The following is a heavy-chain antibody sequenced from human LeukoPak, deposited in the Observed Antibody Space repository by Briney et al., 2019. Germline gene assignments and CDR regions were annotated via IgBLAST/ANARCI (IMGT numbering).Heavy chain of an antibody. D-gene: IGHD3-10*01. CDR1: GGSISSGSYY. Sequence: SETLSLTCTVSGGSISSGSYYWGWIRQPAGKGLEWIGRIYSSGSTNNNPSLKSRVTISLDTSKNQFSLKLNSVTAADTAVYYCARVPSNYYGSGSYLLYYYYYMDVWGKGTTVTVSS. CDR3: ARVPSNYYGSGSYLLYYYYYMDV. J-gene: IGHJ6*03. V-gene: IGHV4-61*02. CDR2: IYSSGST.